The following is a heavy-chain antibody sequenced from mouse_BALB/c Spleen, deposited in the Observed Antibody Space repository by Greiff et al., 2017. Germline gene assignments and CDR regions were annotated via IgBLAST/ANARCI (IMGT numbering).Heavy chain of an antibody. CDR3: ARAPAWFAY. CDR2: ILPGSGST. V-gene: IGHV1-9*01. J-gene: IGHJ3*01. Sequence: VHLVESGAELMKPGASVKISCKATGYTFSSYWIEWVKQRPGHGLEWIGEILPGSGSTNYNEKFKGKATFTADTSSNTAYMQLSSLTSEDSAVYYCARAPAWFAYWGQGTLVTVSA. CDR1: GYTFSSYW.